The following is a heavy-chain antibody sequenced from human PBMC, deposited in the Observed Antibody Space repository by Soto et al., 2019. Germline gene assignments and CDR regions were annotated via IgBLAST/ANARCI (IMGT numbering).Heavy chain of an antibody. J-gene: IGHJ6*02. CDR1: GYTFTGYY. CDR3: ARLQGAAAATTYYYYGMDV. V-gene: IGHV1-2*04. Sequence: ASVKVSCKASGYTFTGYYMHWVRQAPGQGLEWMGWINPNSGGTNYAQKFQGWVTMTRDTSISTAYMELSRLRSDDTAVYYCARLQGAAAATTYYYYGMDVWGQGTTVTVSS. CDR2: INPNSGGT. D-gene: IGHD6-13*01.